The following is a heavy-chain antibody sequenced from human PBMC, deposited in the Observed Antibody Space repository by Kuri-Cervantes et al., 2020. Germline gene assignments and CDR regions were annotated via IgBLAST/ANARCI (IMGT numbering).Heavy chain of an antibody. V-gene: IGHV4-59*12. CDR1: GGSISSYY. Sequence: SETLSLTCTVSGGSISSYYWSWIRQPPGKGLEWIGYIYYSGSTNYNPSLKSRVTISVDTSKNQFSLKLSSVTAADTAVYYCARGVIYRGQGTTVTVSS. CDR2: IYYSGST. D-gene: IGHD2-21*01. CDR3: ARGVIY. J-gene: IGHJ6*02.